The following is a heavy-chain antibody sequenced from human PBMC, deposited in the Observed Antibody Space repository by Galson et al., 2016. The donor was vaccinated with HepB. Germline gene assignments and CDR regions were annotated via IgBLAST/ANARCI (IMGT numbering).Heavy chain of an antibody. V-gene: IGHV1-46*01. Sequence: SVKVSCKAVGFTLSKYYMHWVRQTPGQGLQWMGIVSRTDGSANCEQNFQGRVTMTRDTSTNTLYMEVSSLTSEDTAVYYCVRAQDQDFDTWGQGTLVTVSS. CDR3: VRAQDQDFDT. CDR1: GFTLSKYY. J-gene: IGHJ4*02. D-gene: IGHD2-2*01. CDR2: VSRTDGSA.